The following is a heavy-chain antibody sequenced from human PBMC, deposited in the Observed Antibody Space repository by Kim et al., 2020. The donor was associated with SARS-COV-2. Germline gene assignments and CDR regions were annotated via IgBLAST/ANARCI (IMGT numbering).Heavy chain of an antibody. Sequence: GGSLRLSCAASGFTFSSYGMHWVRQAPGKGLEWVAVISYDGSNKYYADSVKGRFTISRDNSKNTLYLQMNSLRAEDTAVYYCAKGAYAKPYYGMDVWGQG. D-gene: IGHD2-21*01. CDR2: ISYDGSNK. CDR1: GFTFSSYG. CDR3: AKGAYAKPYYGMDV. J-gene: IGHJ6*02. V-gene: IGHV3-30*18.